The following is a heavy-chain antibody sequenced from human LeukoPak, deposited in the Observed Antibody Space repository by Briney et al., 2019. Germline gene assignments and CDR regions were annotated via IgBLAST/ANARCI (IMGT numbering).Heavy chain of an antibody. V-gene: IGHV3-23*01. J-gene: IGHJ3*02. Sequence: GGSLRLSCAASGFTFSSHAMSWVRQGPGKGLEWVSAISGSGDSTYYADSVKGRFTISRDNAKNSLYLQMNSLRAEDMALYYCAKGGRGAFDIWGQGTMVTVSS. CDR1: GFTFSSHA. CDR3: AKGGRGAFDI. CDR2: ISGSGDST.